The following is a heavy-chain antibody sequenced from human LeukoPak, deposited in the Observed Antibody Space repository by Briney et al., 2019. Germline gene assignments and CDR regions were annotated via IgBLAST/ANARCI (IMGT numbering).Heavy chain of an antibody. CDR1: GFRFEDYT. Sequence: GGSLRLSCAASGFRFEDYTMHWVRQAPGKALEWVSGISWNSASRGYADSVKGRFTISRDNAKESLYLQMNSLRAEDTAVYYCAKDSRYPGGYYYYMDVWGKGTTVTVSS. D-gene: IGHD4-23*01. J-gene: IGHJ6*03. CDR3: AKDSRYPGGYYYYMDV. V-gene: IGHV3-9*01. CDR2: ISWNSASR.